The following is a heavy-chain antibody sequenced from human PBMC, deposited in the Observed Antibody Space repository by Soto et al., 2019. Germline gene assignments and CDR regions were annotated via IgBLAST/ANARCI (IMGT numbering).Heavy chain of an antibody. CDR3: ARGVAAAGTGYYYGMDV. Sequence: ASVKVSCKASGYTFTGYYMHWVRQAPGQGLEWMGRINPNSGGTNYAQKFQGWVTMTRDTSISTAYMELSRLRSDDTAVYYCARGVAAAGTGYYYGMDVWGQGTTVTVSS. V-gene: IGHV1-2*04. D-gene: IGHD6-13*01. CDR2: INPNSGGT. J-gene: IGHJ6*02. CDR1: GYTFTGYY.